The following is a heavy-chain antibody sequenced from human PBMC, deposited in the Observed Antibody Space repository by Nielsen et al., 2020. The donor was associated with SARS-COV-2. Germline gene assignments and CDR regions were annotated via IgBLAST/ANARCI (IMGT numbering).Heavy chain of an antibody. CDR3: AKDWGAAAPTGWFDP. V-gene: IGHV3-30*18. D-gene: IGHD6-13*01. CDR2: ISYDGSNK. J-gene: IGHJ5*02. CDR1: GFTFSSYG. Sequence: GGSLRLSCAASGFTFSSYGMHWVRQAPGKGLEWVAVISYDGSNKYYADSVKGRFTISRDNSKNTLYLQMNSLRAEDTAVYCCAKDWGAAAPTGWFDPWGQGTLVTVSS.